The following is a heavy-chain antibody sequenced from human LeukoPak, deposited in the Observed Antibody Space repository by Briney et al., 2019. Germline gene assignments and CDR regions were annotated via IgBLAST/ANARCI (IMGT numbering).Heavy chain of an antibody. CDR2: ISRSSSNI. Sequence: GGSLRLSCAASGFTFSSYSMNWVRQAPGKGLEWVSSISRSSSNIYYADSVKGRFTISRDNAKNSRYLQMNSLRAEDTAVYYCARTRGSRGGNRWFHPLGQGTPVTGPS. V-gene: IGHV3-21*01. D-gene: IGHD3-16*01. CDR1: GFTFSSYS. CDR3: ARTRGSRGGNRWFHP. J-gene: IGHJ5*01.